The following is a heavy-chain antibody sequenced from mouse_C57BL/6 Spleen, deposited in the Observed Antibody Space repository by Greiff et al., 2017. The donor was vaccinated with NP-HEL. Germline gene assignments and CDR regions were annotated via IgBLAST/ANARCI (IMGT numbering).Heavy chain of an antibody. J-gene: IGHJ2*01. CDR3: ARPEMYYFDY. Sequence: EVMLVESGGGLVKPGGSLKLSCAASGFTFSDYGMHWVRQAPEKGLEWVAYISSGSSTIYYADTVKGRFTISRDNAKNTLFLQMTSLRSEDTAMYYGARPEMYYFDYWGQGTTLTVSS. V-gene: IGHV5-17*01. CDR1: GFTFSDYG. CDR2: ISSGSSTI.